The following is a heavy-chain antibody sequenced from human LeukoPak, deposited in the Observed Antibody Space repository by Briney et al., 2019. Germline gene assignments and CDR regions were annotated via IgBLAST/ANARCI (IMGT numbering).Heavy chain of an antibody. Sequence: GGSLRLSCAASGFTFSSYWMHWARQAPGKGLVWVSRINTDGSSTSYADSVKGRFTISRDNAKSTLYLQMNSLRAEDTAVYYCARRGIAVAGSFDYWGQGTLVTVSS. V-gene: IGHV3-74*01. CDR1: GFTFSSYW. CDR3: ARRGIAVAGSFDY. D-gene: IGHD6-19*01. J-gene: IGHJ4*02. CDR2: INTDGSST.